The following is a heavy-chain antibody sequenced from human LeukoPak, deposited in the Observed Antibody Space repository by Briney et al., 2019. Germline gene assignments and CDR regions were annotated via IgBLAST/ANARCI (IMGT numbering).Heavy chain of an antibody. J-gene: IGHJ4*02. Sequence: SMKVSCKASGGTFSSYAISWVRQAPGQGLEWMGGIIPIFGTANYAQKFQGRVTITADESTSTAYMELSSLRSEDTAVYYCASPPRDSSGYYLSFDYWGQGTLVTVSS. CDR3: ASPPRDSSGYYLSFDY. D-gene: IGHD3-22*01. CDR1: GGTFSSYA. CDR2: IIPIFGTA. V-gene: IGHV1-69*13.